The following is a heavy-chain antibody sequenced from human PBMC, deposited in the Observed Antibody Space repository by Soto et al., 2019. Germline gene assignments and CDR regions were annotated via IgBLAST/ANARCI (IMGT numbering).Heavy chain of an antibody. V-gene: IGHV1-3*01. Sequence: ASVKVSCKASGYTFTRYTMNWVRQAPGQRLEWMGWINPDNGNTKSSQKFQDRVIITRDTSASTAYMDLSSLRSEDTAVYYCARGIATGQLDPWGQGTMVAVSS. D-gene: IGHD2-2*01. CDR1: GYTFTRYT. CDR3: ARGIATGQLDP. J-gene: IGHJ5*02. CDR2: INPDNGNT.